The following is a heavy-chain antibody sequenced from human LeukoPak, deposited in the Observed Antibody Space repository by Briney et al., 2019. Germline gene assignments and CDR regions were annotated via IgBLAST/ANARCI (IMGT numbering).Heavy chain of an antibody. CDR2: INPSGGST. CDR1: GYTFTSYD. D-gene: IGHD3-22*01. Sequence: ASVKVSCKASGYTFTSYDINWVRQATGQGLEWMGIINPSGGSTSYAQKFQGRVTMTRDTSTSTVYMELSSLRSEDTAVYYCARDLSHYDSSGYPNYWGQGTLVTVSS. CDR3: ARDLSHYDSSGYPNY. J-gene: IGHJ4*02. V-gene: IGHV1-46*01.